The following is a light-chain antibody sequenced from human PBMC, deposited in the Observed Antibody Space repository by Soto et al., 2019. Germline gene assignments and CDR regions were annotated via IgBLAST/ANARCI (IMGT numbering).Light chain of an antibody. CDR3: AAWDDSLNGYV. CDR1: SSDIGNYNY. Sequence: QSALTQPASVSGSPGQSITISCTGTSSDIGNYNYVSWYQQHPGKAPKLLIYSNNQRPSGVPDRFSGSKSATSASLAISGLQSEDEADYYCAAWDDSLNGYVFGTGTKVTVL. J-gene: IGLJ1*01. CDR2: SNN. V-gene: IGLV1-44*01.